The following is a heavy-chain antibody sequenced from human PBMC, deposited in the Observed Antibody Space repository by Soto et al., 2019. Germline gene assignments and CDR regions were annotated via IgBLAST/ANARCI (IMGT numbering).Heavy chain of an antibody. CDR2: IHSDGSST. V-gene: IGHV3-74*01. CDR3: ARGQWGAFDL. D-gene: IGHD1-26*01. CDR1: GFTFSSYW. J-gene: IGHJ3*01. Sequence: DVQLVESGGGSVQPGGSLSLSCAATGFTFSSYWMHWVRQAPGKGLVWVSRIHSDGSSTTDADSVKGRFTISRDNAKNTLYLQMNSLRAEDTAVYYCARGQWGAFDLWGQGTMVTVAS.